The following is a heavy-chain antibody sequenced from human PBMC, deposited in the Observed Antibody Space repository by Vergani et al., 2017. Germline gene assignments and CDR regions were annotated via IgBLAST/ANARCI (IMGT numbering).Heavy chain of an antibody. CDR3: AKVGTSRGDYTFKVPFDY. D-gene: IGHD4-17*01. V-gene: IGHV3-23*01. CDR1: GFTFSSYA. J-gene: IGHJ4*02. CDR2: ISGSGGST. Sequence: EVQLLESGGGLVQPGGSLRLSCAASGFTFSSYAMSWVRQAPGKGLEWVSCISGSGGSTYYADSVKGRFTISRDNSKNTLYLQMNSLRAEDTAVYHCAKVGTSRGDYTFKVPFDYWGQGTLVTVSS.